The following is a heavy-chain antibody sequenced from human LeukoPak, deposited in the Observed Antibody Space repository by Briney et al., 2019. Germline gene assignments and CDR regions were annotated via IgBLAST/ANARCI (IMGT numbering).Heavy chain of an antibody. CDR1: GGSINTYY. J-gene: IGHJ4*02. V-gene: IGHV4-4*07. CDR3: ARDRYHGSGYYYPFDY. Sequence: WETLSLTCTVSGGSINTYYWSWIRQPAGKGLEWIGRIYTSGTTNYNPSLKSRVTMSVDTSKNQFSLNLNSLTAADTGVYYCARDRYHGSGYYYPFDYWGQGTLVTVSS. CDR2: IYTSGTT. D-gene: IGHD3-22*01.